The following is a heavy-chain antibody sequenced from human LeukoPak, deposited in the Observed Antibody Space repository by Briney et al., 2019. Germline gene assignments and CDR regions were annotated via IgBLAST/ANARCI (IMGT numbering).Heavy chain of an antibody. CDR1: GGSISNYF. Sequence: PSETLSLTCTVSGGSISNYFWSWIRQPPRKGLEWIGFIYYSGSTNYNPSLKSRVTIPVDTSKNQFSLKLSSVTAADTAVYYCARLGGSVDYWDQGTLVTVSS. CDR2: IYYSGST. J-gene: IGHJ4*02. D-gene: IGHD3-10*01. CDR3: ARLGGSVDY. V-gene: IGHV4-59*08.